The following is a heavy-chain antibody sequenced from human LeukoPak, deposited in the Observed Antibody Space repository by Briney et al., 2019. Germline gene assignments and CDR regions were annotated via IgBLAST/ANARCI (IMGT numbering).Heavy chain of an antibody. V-gene: IGHV3-21*01. CDR1: GFTFSSHS. J-gene: IGHJ1*01. CDR3: ASYDSSGYYQEYFQH. CDR2: ISSSSSYI. D-gene: IGHD3-22*01. Sequence: GGSLRLSCAASGFTFSSHSMNWVRQAPGKGLEWVSSISSSSSYIYYADSVKGRFTISRDNAKNSLYLQMNSLRAEDTAVYYCASYDSSGYYQEYFQHWGQGTRVTVSS.